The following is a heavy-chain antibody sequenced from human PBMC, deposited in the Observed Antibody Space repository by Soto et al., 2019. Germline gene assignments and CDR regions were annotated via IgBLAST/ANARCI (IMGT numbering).Heavy chain of an antibody. D-gene: IGHD2-15*01. V-gene: IGHV1-69*01. Sequence: QVQLVQSGAEVKKPGSSVKVSCKASGGSFSSYVISWARQAPGQGLEWMGGIVPMFGTANYAQKFQGRLTITADESTKTGYMELRNLRSDDTAVYFCGTSSRKHGRVDTCYENWLDPWGQGTLVTVSS. CDR3: GTSSRKHGRVDTCYENWLDP. CDR2: IVPMFGTA. CDR1: GGSFSSYV. J-gene: IGHJ5*02.